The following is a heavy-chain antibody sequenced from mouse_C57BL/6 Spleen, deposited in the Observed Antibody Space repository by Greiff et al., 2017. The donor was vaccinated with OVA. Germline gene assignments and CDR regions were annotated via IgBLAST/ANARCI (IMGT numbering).Heavy chain of an antibody. Sequence: VKLMESGPGLVAPSQSLSITCTVSGFSLTSYGVHWVRQPPGKGLEWLVVIWSDGSTTYNSALKSRLSISKDNSKSQVFLKMNSLQTDDTAMYYCARHDDYDAYYYAMDYWGQGTSVTVSS. V-gene: IGHV2-6-1*01. D-gene: IGHD2-4*01. J-gene: IGHJ4*01. CDR1: GFSLTSYG. CDR3: ARHDDYDAYYYAMDY. CDR2: IWSDGST.